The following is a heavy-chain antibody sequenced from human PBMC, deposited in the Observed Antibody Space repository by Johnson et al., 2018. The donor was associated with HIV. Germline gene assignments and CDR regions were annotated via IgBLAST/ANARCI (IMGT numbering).Heavy chain of an antibody. D-gene: IGHD1-26*01. CDR1: GFTFSSYA. V-gene: IGHV3-30-3*01. CDR2: ISYDGSNK. Sequence: QVQLVESGGGVVQPGRSLRLSCAASGFTFSSYAMHWVRQAPGKGLEWVAVISYDGSNKYYADSVKGRFTISRDNSKNTLYLQMNSLRAEDTAVYYCAIITPGGAGKGADAFDIWGQGTMVTVSS. CDR3: AIITPGGAGKGADAFDI. J-gene: IGHJ3*02.